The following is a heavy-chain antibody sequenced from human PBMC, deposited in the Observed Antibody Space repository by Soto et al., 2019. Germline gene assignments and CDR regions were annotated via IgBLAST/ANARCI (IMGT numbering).Heavy chain of an antibody. CDR3: TTGLFRGSSNTHY. J-gene: IGHJ4*02. CDR1: GFTFANAW. D-gene: IGHD6-6*01. V-gene: IGHV3-15*01. CDR2: IKSKRDGGTT. Sequence: EVQLVESGGVLVNPGGSLRLSCAASGFTFANAWMSWVRQAPGKGLEWVARIKSKRDGGTTDYAVPVKGRFIISRDDSKDTLYLQMNSLKTEDTAVYYCTTGLFRGSSNTHYWGQGTLFTVS.